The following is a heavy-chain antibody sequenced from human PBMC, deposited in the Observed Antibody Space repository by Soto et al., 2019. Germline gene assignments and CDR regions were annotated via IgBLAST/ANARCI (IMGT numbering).Heavy chain of an antibody. CDR2: ISGSGVST. J-gene: IGHJ6*02. V-gene: IGHV3-23*01. D-gene: IGHD6-19*01. CDR1: GFTFTNYA. CDR3: AKVLAVAVAYYYGMDV. Sequence: PGGSLRLSCAASGFTFTNYAMNWVRQAPGKWLEWVSAISGSGVSTYYADSVKGRFTVSRDNSKDTLYLEMNSLRDEDTAKYYCAKVLAVAVAYYYGMDVWGLGXTVTVYS.